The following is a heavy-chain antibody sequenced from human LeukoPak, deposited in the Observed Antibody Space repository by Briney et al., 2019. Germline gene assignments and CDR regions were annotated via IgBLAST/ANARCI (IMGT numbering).Heavy chain of an antibody. CDR3: ARDEFDFWSGYRYGMDV. V-gene: IGHV1-18*01. J-gene: IGHJ6*02. Sequence: ASVKVSCKASGYTFTSYGISWVRQAPGQGLEWMGWNSAYNGNTNYAQKLQGRVTMTTDTSTSTAYMELRSLRSDDTAVYYCARDEFDFWSGYRYGMDVWGQGTTVTVSS. CDR1: GYTFTSYG. CDR2: NSAYNGNT. D-gene: IGHD3-3*01.